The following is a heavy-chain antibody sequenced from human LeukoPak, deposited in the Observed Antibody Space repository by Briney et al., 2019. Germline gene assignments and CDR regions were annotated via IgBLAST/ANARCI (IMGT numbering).Heavy chain of an antibody. CDR3: ARVMVTEDSCYFDY. CDR2: IYYSGST. Sequence: SETLSLTCTVSGGSISSYYWSWIRRPPGKGLEWIGYIYYSGSTNYNPSLKSRVTISVDTSKNQFSLKLSSVTAADTAVYYCARVMVTEDSCYFDYWGQGTLVTVSS. D-gene: IGHD5-18*01. CDR1: GGSISSYY. J-gene: IGHJ4*02. V-gene: IGHV4-59*01.